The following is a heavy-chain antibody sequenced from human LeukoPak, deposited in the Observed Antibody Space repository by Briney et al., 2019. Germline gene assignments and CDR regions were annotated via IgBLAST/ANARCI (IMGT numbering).Heavy chain of an antibody. CDR3: AREVKLLWFGELPPNYMDV. D-gene: IGHD3-10*01. J-gene: IGHJ6*03. Sequence: ASVKVSCKASGYTFTGYYMHWVRQAPGQGLEWMGWINPNSGGTNYAQKFQGRVTMTRDTSISTAYMELSRLRSDDTAVYYCAREVKLLWFGELPPNYMDVWGKGTTVTISS. CDR2: INPNSGGT. V-gene: IGHV1-2*02. CDR1: GYTFTGYY.